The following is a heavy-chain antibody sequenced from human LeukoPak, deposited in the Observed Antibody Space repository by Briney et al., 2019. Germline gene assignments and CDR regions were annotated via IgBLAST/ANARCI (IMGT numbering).Heavy chain of an antibody. CDR1: GFTFTSHR. J-gene: IGHJ4*02. V-gene: IGHV3-74*01. CDR2: ISTDGRIT. CDR3: TRDRTVITLFDY. D-gene: IGHD1-14*01. Sequence: GGSLRLSCAASGFTFTSHRMHWVRQVPGKGLVWVSRISTDGRITGYADSVKGRFTVSRDNTKNTMYLQMNSLRAEDTAVYYCTRDRTVITLFDYWGQGSLVTVSS.